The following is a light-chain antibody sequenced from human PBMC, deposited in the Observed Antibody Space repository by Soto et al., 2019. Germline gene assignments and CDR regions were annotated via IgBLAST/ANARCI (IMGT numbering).Light chain of an antibody. CDR2: GNT. CDR1: SSNIGSGYD. V-gene: IGLV1-40*01. J-gene: IGLJ3*02. CDR3: QSYDSSLSDWV. Sequence: QSVLTQPPSVSGAPGQRVTISCTGSSSNIGSGYDVHWYQQLPGTAPKLLIYGNTNRHSGVPDRFSGSKSGTSASLAITGLQAEDEADYYCQSYDSSLSDWVFGGGTKLTVL.